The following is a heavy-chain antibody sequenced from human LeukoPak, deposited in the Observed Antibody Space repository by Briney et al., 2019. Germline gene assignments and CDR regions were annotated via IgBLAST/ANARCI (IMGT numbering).Heavy chain of an antibody. J-gene: IGHJ4*02. D-gene: IGHD5-18*01. V-gene: IGHV1-69*05. CDR3: ARDGGYSYGDADLDY. Sequence: ASVKVSCKASGGTFSSYAISGVRQARGQGLEWMGGIIPIFGTANYAQKLQGRVTMTTDTSTSTAYMELRSLRSDDTAVYYCARDGGYSYGDADLDYWGQGTLVTVSS. CDR2: IIPIFGTA. CDR1: GGTFSSYA.